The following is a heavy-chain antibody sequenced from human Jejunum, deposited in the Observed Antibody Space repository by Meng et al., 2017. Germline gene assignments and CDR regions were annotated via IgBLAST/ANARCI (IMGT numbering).Heavy chain of an antibody. J-gene: IGHJ4*02. CDR3: ARDHMGSLDY. D-gene: IGHD1-26*01. CDR1: GGSVSSAGYQ. Sequence: VPLQECGPGLVGPSETLPPICSVSGGSVSSAGYQWSWIRQPPGKGLEWIGYASTNYNPSLKSRVTISVDTSKNQFSLRLTSVTAADTAVYYCARDHMGSLDYWGQGILVTVSS. CDR2: AST. V-gene: IGHV4-61*08.